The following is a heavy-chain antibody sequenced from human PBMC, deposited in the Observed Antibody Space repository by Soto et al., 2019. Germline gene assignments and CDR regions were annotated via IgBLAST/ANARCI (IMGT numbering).Heavy chain of an antibody. CDR2: ISGSGGST. J-gene: IGHJ6*02. CDR3: AKVLLWFGGGYGMDV. V-gene: IGHV3-23*01. CDR1: GFTFSSYA. Sequence: EVQLLESGGGLVQPGGSLRLSCAASGFTFSSYAMSWVRQAPGKGLEWVSAISGSGGSTYYADSVKGRFTISRDNSKNTLYQQMNRLRAEDTAVYYCAKVLLWFGGGYGMDVWGQGTTVTVSS. D-gene: IGHD3-10*01.